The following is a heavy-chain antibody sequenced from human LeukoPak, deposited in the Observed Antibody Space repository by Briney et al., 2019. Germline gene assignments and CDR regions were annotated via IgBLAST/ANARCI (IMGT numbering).Heavy chain of an antibody. Sequence: GASVKVSCKASGYTFTSYDINWVRQATGQGLEWMGWMNPNSGNTGYAQKFQGRVTMTRNTSISTAYMELSSLRSEDTAVYYCAIDREDDYYYGMDVWGQGTTVTVSS. D-gene: IGHD1-14*01. CDR3: AIDREDDYYYGMDV. V-gene: IGHV1-8*01. J-gene: IGHJ6*02. CDR1: GYTFTSYD. CDR2: MNPNSGNT.